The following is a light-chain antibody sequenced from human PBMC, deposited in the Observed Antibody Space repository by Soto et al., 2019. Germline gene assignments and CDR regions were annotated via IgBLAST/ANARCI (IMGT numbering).Light chain of an antibody. CDR1: QTVSSGY. V-gene: IGKV3-20*01. Sequence: EIVLTQSPGTLSLSPGERVTLYCRASQTVSSGYLAWYQQKPGQAPRLLIYGASSRATDIPDRFSGSGSGTDFTLTISRLEPEDFAVYYCQQHNNSPGTFGQGTKVDIK. CDR2: GAS. CDR3: QQHNNSPGT. J-gene: IGKJ1*01.